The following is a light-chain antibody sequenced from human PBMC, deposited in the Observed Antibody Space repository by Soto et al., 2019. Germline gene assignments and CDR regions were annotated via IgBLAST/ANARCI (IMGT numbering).Light chain of an antibody. CDR2: DVT. V-gene: IGLV2-11*01. CDR1: SSDVGRYNY. J-gene: IGLJ2*01. Sequence: QSVLTQPRSVSGSPGQSVTISCTGTSSDVGRYNYVSWYQQHPGIAPKLIIYDVTKRPSGVPDRFSGSKSGNTASLTISGLQTEDEFDYYCCSYAGGYSFVFGGGTKLTVL. CDR3: CSYAGGYSFV.